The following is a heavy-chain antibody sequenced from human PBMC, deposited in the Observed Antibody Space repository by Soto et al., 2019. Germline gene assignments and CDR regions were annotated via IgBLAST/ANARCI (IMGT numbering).Heavy chain of an antibody. CDR1: GGSMISYY. V-gene: IGHV4-59*12. J-gene: IGHJ4*02. Sequence: SETLSLTCTVSGGSMISYYWSWIRQPPGKGLEWIGYIYHTGRAFYNSSLKSRVSMSVDNSKNQISLNLRSVTAADTAIYYCVRDAGYGTLDYWGQGTLVTVSS. D-gene: IGHD5-18*01. CDR3: VRDAGYGTLDY. CDR2: IYHTGRA.